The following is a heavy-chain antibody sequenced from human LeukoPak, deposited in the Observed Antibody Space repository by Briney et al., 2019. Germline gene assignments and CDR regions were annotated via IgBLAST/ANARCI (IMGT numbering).Heavy chain of an antibody. Sequence: SETLSLTCTVSGGSISSSSYYWGWIRQPPGKGLDWIGSIYYSGSTYYNPSLKSRVTISVGTSKNQFSLKLSSVTAADTAVYYCASPPPYGGISGWFDPWGQGTLVTVSS. CDR3: ASPPPYGGISGWFDP. V-gene: IGHV4-39*01. J-gene: IGHJ5*02. CDR2: IYYSGST. D-gene: IGHD4-23*01. CDR1: GGSISSSSYY.